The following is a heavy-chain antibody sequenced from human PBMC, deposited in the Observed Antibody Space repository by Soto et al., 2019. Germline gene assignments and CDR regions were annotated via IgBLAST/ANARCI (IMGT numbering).Heavy chain of an antibody. Sequence: ASVKVSCKASGYTFTSYAMHWVRQAPGQRLEWMGWINAGNGNTKYSQKIQGRVTITRDTSASTAYMELSSLRSEDTAVYYCARVKCSSTSCYDYYYYGMDVWGQGTTVTVSS. V-gene: IGHV1-3*01. CDR1: GYTFTSYA. CDR2: INAGNGNT. CDR3: ARVKCSSTSCYDYYYYGMDV. J-gene: IGHJ6*02. D-gene: IGHD2-2*01.